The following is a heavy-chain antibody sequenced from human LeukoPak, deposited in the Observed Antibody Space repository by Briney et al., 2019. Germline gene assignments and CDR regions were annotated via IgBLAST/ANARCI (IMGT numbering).Heavy chain of an antibody. V-gene: IGHV3-33*01. Sequence: PGGSLRLSCAASGFTFSDYGMHWVRQAPGKGLEWVAVIWYDGSNIYYADSVKGRFTISRDNSRNTLYLQMNSLRAEDTAVYYCARELNWDADYWGQGTLVTVSS. CDR2: IWYDGSNI. CDR1: GFTFSDYG. D-gene: IGHD1-1*01. J-gene: IGHJ4*02. CDR3: ARELNWDADY.